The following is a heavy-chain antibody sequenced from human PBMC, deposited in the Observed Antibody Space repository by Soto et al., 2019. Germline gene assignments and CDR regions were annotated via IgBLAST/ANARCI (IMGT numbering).Heavy chain of an antibody. CDR2: IIAIYGKA. CDR3: ARTSSSYYDFWSGYSRDYYFDY. D-gene: IGHD3-3*01. J-gene: IGHJ4*02. Sequence: GASVKVSCKASGGTFSSYAISWVRQAPGQGLEGMGWIIAIYGKANYAQKLQGRVTMTTDTSTSTAYMELRSLRSDDTAVYYCARTSSSYYDFWSGYSRDYYFDYWGQGTLVTVSS. CDR1: GGTFSSYA. V-gene: IGHV1-18*01.